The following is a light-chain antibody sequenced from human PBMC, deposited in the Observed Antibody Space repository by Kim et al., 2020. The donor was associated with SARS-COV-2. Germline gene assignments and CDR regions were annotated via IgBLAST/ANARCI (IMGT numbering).Light chain of an antibody. CDR1: ERVSLHY. CDR2: GSS. Sequence: SPWESAPLSCGAPERVSLHYVAWDQQTPGQAPSLLNYGSSPRATGSPDRCRGSGSVTDFCLTISRLEPEDFSVYYCQQYGSAPMYTFGQGTKLEI. V-gene: IGKV3-20*01. CDR3: QQYGSAPMYT. J-gene: IGKJ2*01.